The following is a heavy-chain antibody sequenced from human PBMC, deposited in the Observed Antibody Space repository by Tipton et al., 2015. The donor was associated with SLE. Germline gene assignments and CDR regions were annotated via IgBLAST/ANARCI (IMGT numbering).Heavy chain of an antibody. V-gene: IGHV4-34*01. D-gene: IGHD6-19*01. Sequence: TLSLTCAVYGGSFSGYYGSWIHQPPGKGLEWIGEINHSGSTNYNPSLKSRVTISVDTSKNQFSLKLSSVTAADTAVYYCARGISSGWWNYWGQGNLVTVSS. J-gene: IGHJ4*02. CDR3: ARGISSGWWNY. CDR2: INHSGST. CDR1: GGSFSGYY.